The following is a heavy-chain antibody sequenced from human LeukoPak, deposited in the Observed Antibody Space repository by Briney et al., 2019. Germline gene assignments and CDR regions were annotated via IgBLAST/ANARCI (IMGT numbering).Heavy chain of an antibody. J-gene: IGHJ4*02. D-gene: IGHD6-13*01. V-gene: IGHV4-61*01. CDR2: IYYSAST. Sequence: KPSETLSLTCAVSGGSISSSYYWRWIRQPPGKGLEWIGYIYYSASTNYDPSRKSRVTISVDTSTNQFSLKLSSVTAADTAVYYFARGGSSSPTEVWGQGTLVTVSS. CDR3: ARGGSSSPTEV. CDR1: GGSISSSYY.